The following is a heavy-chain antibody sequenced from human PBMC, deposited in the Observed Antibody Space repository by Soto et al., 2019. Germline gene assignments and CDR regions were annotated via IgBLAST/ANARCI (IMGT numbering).Heavy chain of an antibody. CDR3: ARDSLLLDWNPFDY. CDR2: ISYDGSNK. J-gene: IGHJ4*02. CDR1: GFTFSSCA. Sequence: PGGSLRLSCAASGFTFSSCAMHWVSQAPGKGLEWVAVISYDGSNKYYADTVKGRFTNSRDNSKNTLYLQMNSLRAEDTAVYYCARDSLLLDWNPFDYWGQGTLVTVSS. D-gene: IGHD1-1*01. V-gene: IGHV3-30-3*01.